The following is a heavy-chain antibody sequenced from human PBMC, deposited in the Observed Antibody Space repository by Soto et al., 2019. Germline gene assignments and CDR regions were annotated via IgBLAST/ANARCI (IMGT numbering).Heavy chain of an antibody. J-gene: IGHJ6*02. CDR3: ARNPHTAMVYYYYYGMDV. Sequence: GGSLRLSCAASGFTFSSYSMNWVRQAPGKGLEWVSYISSSSSTIYYADSVKGRFTISRDNAKNSLYLQMNSLRDEDTAVYYCARNPHTAMVYYYYYGMDVWGQGTTVTVSS. V-gene: IGHV3-48*02. CDR2: ISSSSSTI. CDR1: GFTFSSYS. D-gene: IGHD5-18*01.